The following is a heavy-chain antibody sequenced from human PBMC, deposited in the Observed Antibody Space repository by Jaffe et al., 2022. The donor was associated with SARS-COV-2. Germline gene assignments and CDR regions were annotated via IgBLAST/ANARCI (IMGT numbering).Heavy chain of an antibody. V-gene: IGHV3-30-3*01. Sequence: MESGGGVVQPGRSLRLSCAASGFDLSAYALHWVRQAPGKGLEWVAVISSDETNKLYADSVEGRFSISRDDSKNTVFLQMNSLTVGDTAIYYCARDPRPNYDFWSGYYDGWGRFDPWGQGTLVTVSS. D-gene: IGHD3-3*01. CDR2: ISSDETNK. J-gene: IGHJ5*02. CDR1: GFDLSAYA. CDR3: ARDPRPNYDFWSGYYDGWGRFDP.